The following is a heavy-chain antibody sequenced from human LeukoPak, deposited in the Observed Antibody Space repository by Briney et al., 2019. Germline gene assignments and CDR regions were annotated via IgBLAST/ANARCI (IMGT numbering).Heavy chain of an antibody. CDR1: GFTFGDHT. D-gene: IGHD2-2*01. Sequence: PGRSLRLSCTGSGFTFGDHTMNRVRQAPGKGLEWVGCIRTKPYGGTPEYAASVAGRFTISRDDSRGIAYLQMNSLKIEDTAVYFCTRGRIGYCSGTSCYLDSWGQGTLVTVSS. V-gene: IGHV3-49*04. CDR3: TRGRIGYCSGTSCYLDS. CDR2: IRTKPYGGTP. J-gene: IGHJ4*02.